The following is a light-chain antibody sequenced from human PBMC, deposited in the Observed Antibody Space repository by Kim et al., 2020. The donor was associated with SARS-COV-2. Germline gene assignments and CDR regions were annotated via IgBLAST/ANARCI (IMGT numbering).Light chain of an antibody. V-gene: IGKV1-5*03. CDR1: QSTGNW. J-gene: IGKJ5*01. CDR3: QQYKTFSTA. Sequence: DIQLTQSPATLSAYVGDRVTITCRASQSTGNWLGWYQQKPGKAPKLIIYNAVSSETGVPPRFTGTGSGTHFTLTISSLQPDDFATYFCQQYKTFSTAFGQGTRLEIK. CDR2: NAV.